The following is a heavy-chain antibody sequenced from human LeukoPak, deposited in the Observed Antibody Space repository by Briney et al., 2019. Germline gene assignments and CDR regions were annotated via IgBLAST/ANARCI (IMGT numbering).Heavy chain of an antibody. J-gene: IGHJ6*02. CDR1: GFTFSSYS. Sequence: TGGSLRLSCAASGFTFSSYSMNWVRQAPGKGLEWVSYTSSSSSTVYYADSVKGRFTISRDNAKNSLSLQMNSLRAEDTAVYYCGSTGDYYGSGSYYKDYYYGMDVWGQGTTVTVSS. V-gene: IGHV3-48*01. CDR2: TSSSSSTV. D-gene: IGHD3-10*01. CDR3: GSTGDYYGSGSYYKDYYYGMDV.